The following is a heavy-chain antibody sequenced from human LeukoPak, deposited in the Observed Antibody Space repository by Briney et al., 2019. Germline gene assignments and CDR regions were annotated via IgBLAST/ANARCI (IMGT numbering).Heavy chain of an antibody. CDR2: IIPIFGTA. V-gene: IGHV1-69*01. CDR1: GGTFSSYA. Sequence: SVKVSCKASGGTFSSYATSWVRQAPGQGLEWMGGIIPIFGTANYAQKFQGRVTITADESTSTAYMELSSLRSEDTAVYYCAREWEVVGATTGAFDIWGQGTMVTVSS. J-gene: IGHJ3*02. CDR3: AREWEVVGATTGAFDI. D-gene: IGHD1-26*01.